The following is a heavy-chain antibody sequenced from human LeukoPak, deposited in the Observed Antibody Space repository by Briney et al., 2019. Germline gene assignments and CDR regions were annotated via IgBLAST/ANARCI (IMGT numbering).Heavy chain of an antibody. CDR2: ISGSGSST. V-gene: IGHV3-23*01. CDR3: AKRDSSNMAYFDP. CDR1: GFTFSSSG. D-gene: IGHD6-13*01. J-gene: IGHJ5*02. Sequence: GGSLRLSCAASGFTFSSSGMSWVRQAPGKGLEWVSTISGSGSSTYYADSVKGRFNISRDNSKNTLYLQMNSLRAEDTAIYYCAKRDSSNMAYFDPWGQGTLVTVSS.